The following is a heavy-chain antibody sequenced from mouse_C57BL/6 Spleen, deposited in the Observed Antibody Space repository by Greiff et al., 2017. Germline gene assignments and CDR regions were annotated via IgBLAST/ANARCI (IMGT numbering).Heavy chain of an antibody. CDR2: ISSGGDYI. CDR1: GFTFSSYA. Sequence: EVHLVESGEGLVKPGGSLKLSCAASGFTFSSYAMSWVRQTPEKRLEWVAYISSGGDYIYYADTVKGRFTISRDNARNTLYLQMSSLKSEDTAMYYCTREELGRGRYFDVWGTGTTVTVSS. D-gene: IGHD4-1*01. CDR3: TREELGRGRYFDV. J-gene: IGHJ1*03. V-gene: IGHV5-9-1*02.